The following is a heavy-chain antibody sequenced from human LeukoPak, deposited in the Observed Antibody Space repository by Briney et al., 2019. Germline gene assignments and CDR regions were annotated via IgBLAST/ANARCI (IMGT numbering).Heavy chain of an antibody. CDR3: ARDLSSSFDY. Sequence: SETLSLTCTVSGGSISSSSYYWGWIRQPPGKVLEWIGSIYYSGSTYYNPSLKSRVTISVDTSKNQFSLKLSSVTAADTAVYYCARDLSSSFDYWGQGTLVTVSS. CDR1: GGSISSSSYY. V-gene: IGHV4-39*07. CDR2: IYYSGST. D-gene: IGHD6-6*01. J-gene: IGHJ4*02.